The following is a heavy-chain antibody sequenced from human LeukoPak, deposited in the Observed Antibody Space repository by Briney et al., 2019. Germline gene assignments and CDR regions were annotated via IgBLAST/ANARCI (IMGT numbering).Heavy chain of an antibody. V-gene: IGHV1-69*05. Sequence: ASVKVSCKASGGTFSSYAISWVRQAPGQGLEWMGGIIPIFGTANYAQKFQGRVTITTDESTSTAYMELSSLRPEDTAVYYCARGEGVDTAMVSNNYYYYYMDVWGKGTTVTVSS. CDR2: IIPIFGTA. D-gene: IGHD5-18*01. CDR3: ARGEGVDTAMVSNNYYYYYMDV. CDR1: GGTFSSYA. J-gene: IGHJ6*03.